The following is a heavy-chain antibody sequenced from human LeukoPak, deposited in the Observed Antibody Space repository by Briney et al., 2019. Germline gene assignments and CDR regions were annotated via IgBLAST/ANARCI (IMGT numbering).Heavy chain of an antibody. CDR2: ISSSSSYI. V-gene: IGHV3-21*01. J-gene: IGHJ4*02. Sequence: GGSLRLSCAASGFTFSSYSMNWVRQAPGKGLEWVSSISSSSSYIYYADSVKGRFTISRDNAKNSLYLQMNSLRAEDTAVYYYARLPAVGTLRDYWGQGTLITVSS. CDR1: GFTFSSYS. CDR3: ARLPAVGTLRDY. D-gene: IGHD6-13*01.